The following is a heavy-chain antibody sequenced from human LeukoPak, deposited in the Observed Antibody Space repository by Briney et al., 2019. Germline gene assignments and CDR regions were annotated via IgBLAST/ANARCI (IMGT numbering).Heavy chain of an antibody. V-gene: IGHV3-74*01. CDR3: AKEYGDFPFDY. CDR1: GFTFSSYW. Sequence: GGSLRLSCAASGFTFSSYWIHWVRQAPGKGLVWVSRIDTDGSNTNYADSVKGRFTISRDNAKNSLYLQMNSLRAEDTAVYYCAKEYGDFPFDYWGQGTLVTVSS. D-gene: IGHD4-17*01. J-gene: IGHJ4*02. CDR2: IDTDGSNT.